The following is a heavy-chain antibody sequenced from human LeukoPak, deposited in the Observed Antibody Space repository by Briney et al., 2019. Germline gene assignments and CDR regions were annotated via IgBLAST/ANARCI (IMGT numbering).Heavy chain of an antibody. CDR3: ARDLDSSWTGYFQP. Sequence: GASVKVSCKASGYTFTGYYIHWVRQAPGQGLEWMGWVNPNEGGTNYAQKFQGRVTMTWDTSITTAYMELSSLTSDDTAVYYCARDLDSSWTGYFQPWGQGTLVTVS. J-gene: IGHJ1*01. CDR2: VNPNEGGT. CDR1: GYTFTGYY. D-gene: IGHD6-13*01. V-gene: IGHV1-2*02.